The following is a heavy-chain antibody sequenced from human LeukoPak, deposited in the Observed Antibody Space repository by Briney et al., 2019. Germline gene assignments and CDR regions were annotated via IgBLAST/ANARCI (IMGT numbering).Heavy chain of an antibody. J-gene: IGHJ3*02. D-gene: IGHD6-19*01. CDR3: ARDQSKMGSGFYGDDAFEI. Sequence: VASVKVSCKASGYTFTGYYMHRVRQAPGQGLEWMGIINPSGGNTNYAQKFQGRVTMTSDTSRSTVYMELSSLRSEDTAVYYCARDQSKMGSGFYGDDAFEIWGQGTMVTVSS. CDR1: GYTFTGYY. V-gene: IGHV1-46*01. CDR2: INPSGGNT.